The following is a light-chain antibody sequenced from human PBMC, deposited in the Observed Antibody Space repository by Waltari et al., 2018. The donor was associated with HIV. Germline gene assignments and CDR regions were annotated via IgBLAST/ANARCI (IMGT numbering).Light chain of an antibody. CDR3: QQYGTSPYT. CDR2: AAS. V-gene: IGKV3-20*01. J-gene: IGKJ2*01. Sequence: EIVMTQSPPTLSVSPGQRVTLSCRASQSISAKVAWYQQRPGQAPRLLIYAASTRATAIPDRFSGSGSGTDFTLTISRLEPEDFAVYYCQQYGTSPYTFGQGTKVEI. CDR1: QSISAK.